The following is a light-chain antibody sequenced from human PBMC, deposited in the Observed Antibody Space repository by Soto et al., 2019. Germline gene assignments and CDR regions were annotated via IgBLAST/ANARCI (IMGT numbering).Light chain of an antibody. J-gene: IGKJ4*01. V-gene: IGKV1-5*03. CDR3: QQYNGYRLA. CDR2: KAS. CDR1: QSISNW. Sequence: DIQMTQSPSSLSASVGDRVTFTCRASQSISNWLAWYQQKPGKAPKLLIYKASTLESGVPSRFSGSGSGTEFTLTVSSLQADDFAIYYCQQYNGYRLAFGGGPKVEIK.